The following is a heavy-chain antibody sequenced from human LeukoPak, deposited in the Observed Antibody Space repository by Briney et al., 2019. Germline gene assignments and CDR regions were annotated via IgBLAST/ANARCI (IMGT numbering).Heavy chain of an antibody. Sequence: GGSLRLSCAASGFTFSSYGMNWVRQAPGKGLEWVSSISSSSSYIYYADSVKGRFTISRDNAKNSLYLQMNSLRAEDTAVYYCARGSGYSGYADHAFDIWGQGTMVTVSS. V-gene: IGHV3-21*01. D-gene: IGHD5-12*01. CDR2: ISSSSSYI. CDR3: ARGSGYSGYADHAFDI. CDR1: GFTFSSYG. J-gene: IGHJ3*02.